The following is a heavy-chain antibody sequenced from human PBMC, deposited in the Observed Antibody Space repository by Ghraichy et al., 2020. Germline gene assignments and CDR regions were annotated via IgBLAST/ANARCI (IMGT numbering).Heavy chain of an antibody. CDR1: GFTFSDHY. CDR3: AAWIAGAPRY. Sequence: GSLRLSCAVSGFTFSDHYIDWVRQAPGKGPEWVGRSKNKGQSYTIEYAASVQGRFSISRDDSRNSLNLQMTSLKVEDTAVYYCAAWIAGAPRYWGQGTLVTVSS. D-gene: IGHD1-26*01. V-gene: IGHV3-72*01. J-gene: IGHJ4*02. CDR2: SKNKGQSYTI.